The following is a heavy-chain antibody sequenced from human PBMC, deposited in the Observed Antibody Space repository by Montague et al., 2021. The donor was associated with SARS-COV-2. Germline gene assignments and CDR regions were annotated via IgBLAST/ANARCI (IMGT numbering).Heavy chain of an antibody. D-gene: IGHD3-22*01. J-gene: IGHJ4*02. Sequence: TLSLTCTVSGVVELRRRSEEHTSELQSLAYLVCLLLLEYKGSTYYNPSLKSRVTISVDTSKNQFSLKLSSVTAADTAVYYCARDEGSSGHDCWGQGTLVTVSS. CDR1: GVVELRRRSE. CDR2: LEYKGST. V-gene: IGHV4-31*03. CDR3: ARDEGSSGHDC.